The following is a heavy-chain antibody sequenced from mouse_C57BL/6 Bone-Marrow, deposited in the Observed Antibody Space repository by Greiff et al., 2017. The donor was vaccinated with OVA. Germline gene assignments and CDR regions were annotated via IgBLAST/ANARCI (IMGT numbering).Heavy chain of an antibody. CDR3: AIAGYYYGSTWFAY. D-gene: IGHD1-1*01. J-gene: IGHJ3*01. Sequence: VQLQESGPELVKPGASVKISCKASGYAFSSSWMNWVKQRPGKGLEWIGRIYPGDGDTNYNGKFNGKATLTADKSSSTAYMQLSSLTSEDSAVYFCAIAGYYYGSTWFAYWGQGTLVTVSA. CDR1: GYAFSSSW. CDR2: IYPGDGDT. V-gene: IGHV1-82*01.